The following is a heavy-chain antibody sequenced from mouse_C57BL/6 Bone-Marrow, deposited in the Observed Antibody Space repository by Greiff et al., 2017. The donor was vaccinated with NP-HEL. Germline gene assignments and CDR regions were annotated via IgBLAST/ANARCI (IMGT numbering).Heavy chain of an antibody. CDR2: IDPENGDT. J-gene: IGHJ1*03. D-gene: IGHD2-3*01. Sequence: EVQRVESGAELVRPGASVKLSCTASGFNIKDDYMHWVKQRPEQGLEWIGWIDPENGDTEYASKFQGKATITADTSSNTAYLQLSSLTSEDTAVYYCTTDDYWYFDVWGTGTTVTVSS. CDR1: GFNIKDDY. V-gene: IGHV14-4*01. CDR3: TTDDYWYFDV.